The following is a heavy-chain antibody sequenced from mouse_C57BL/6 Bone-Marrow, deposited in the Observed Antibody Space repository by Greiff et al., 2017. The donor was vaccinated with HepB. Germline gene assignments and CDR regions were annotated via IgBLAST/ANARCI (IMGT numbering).Heavy chain of an antibody. CDR2: IDPANGNT. J-gene: IGHJ1*03. Sequence: VQLQQSVAELVRPGASVKLSCTASGFNIKNTYMHWVKQRPEQGLEWIGRIDPANGNTKYAPKFQGKATITADTSSNTAYLQLSSLTSEDTAIYYCARGGYYSNYVHWYFDVWAQGPRSPSPQ. CDR1: GFNIKNTY. CDR3: ARGGYYSNYVHWYFDV. V-gene: IGHV14-3*01. D-gene: IGHD2-5*01.